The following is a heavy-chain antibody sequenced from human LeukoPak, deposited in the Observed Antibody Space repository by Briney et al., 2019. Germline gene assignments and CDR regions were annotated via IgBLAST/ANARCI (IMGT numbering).Heavy chain of an antibody. V-gene: IGHV6-1*01. Sequence: RTLSLTCAISGDSVSSNSAAWNWISQSPTRGLEWLRRTYYRAKWYNDYAVSVKSRITIDPDTSKNQFSLQLNSVTPEDTAVYYCARGEGYNYGYWWLDPWGQGTLVTVSS. J-gene: IGHJ5*02. D-gene: IGHD5-18*01. CDR1: GDSVSSNSAA. CDR3: ARGEGYNYGYWWLDP. CDR2: TYYRAKWYN.